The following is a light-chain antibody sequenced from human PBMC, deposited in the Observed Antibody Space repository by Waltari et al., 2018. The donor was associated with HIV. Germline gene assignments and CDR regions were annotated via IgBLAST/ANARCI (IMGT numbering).Light chain of an antibody. V-gene: IGLV1-40*01. CDR1: SSNIGAGYD. Sequence: QSVLTQPPSVSGAPGQRVTISYTGSSSNIGAGYDVHWFQQLPGTAPKLLIYGNTNRPSGVPDRFSGSKSGTSASLAITGLQAEDEGDYYCQSYDSGLSAYVFGTGTKVTVL. CDR3: QSYDSGLSAYV. J-gene: IGLJ1*01. CDR2: GNT.